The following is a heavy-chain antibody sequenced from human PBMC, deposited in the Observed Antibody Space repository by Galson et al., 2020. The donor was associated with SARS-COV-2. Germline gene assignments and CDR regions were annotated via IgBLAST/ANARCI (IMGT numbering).Heavy chain of an antibody. J-gene: IGHJ6*02. Sequence: SETLSLTCTVSGGSISSGGYYWSWIRQHPGKGLEWIGYIYYSGSTYYNPSLKSRVPISVDTSKNQFSLKLSSVTAADTAVYYCARVDCGGDCYWDCYYYGLDVWGQGTTVTVSS. D-gene: IGHD2-21*02. CDR1: GGSISSGGYY. CDR2: IYYSGST. V-gene: IGHV4-31*03. CDR3: ARVDCGGDCYWDCYYYGLDV.